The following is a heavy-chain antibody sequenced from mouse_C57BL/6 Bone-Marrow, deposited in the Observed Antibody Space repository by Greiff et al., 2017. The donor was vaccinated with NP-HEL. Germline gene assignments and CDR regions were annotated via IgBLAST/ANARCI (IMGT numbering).Heavy chain of an antibody. Sequence: QVQLKDSGPGLVAPSQSLSITCPVSGFSLTSYGVSWVRQPPGKGLEWLGVIWGDGGTNYHSALISRLSISKDNSKSQVFLKLNRLQTDDTATYYGAKPEGDYDVWYFDVWGTGTTVTVSS. V-gene: IGHV2-3*01. CDR3: AKPEGDYDVWYFDV. CDR1: GFSLTSYG. J-gene: IGHJ1*03. D-gene: IGHD2-4*01. CDR2: IWGDGGT.